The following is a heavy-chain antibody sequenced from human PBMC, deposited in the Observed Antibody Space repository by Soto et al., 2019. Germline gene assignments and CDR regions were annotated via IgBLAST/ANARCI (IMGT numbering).Heavy chain of an antibody. Sequence: GGSLRLSCAASGFTFSSYSMNWVRQAPGKGLEWVSYISSSSSTIYYADSVKGRVTISRDNAKNSLYLQMNSLRAEDTAVYYCARGVMFGELWDYYYYYGMDVWGQGTTVTVSS. J-gene: IGHJ6*02. CDR3: ARGVMFGELWDYYYYYGMDV. CDR2: ISSSSSTI. V-gene: IGHV3-48*04. CDR1: GFTFSSYS. D-gene: IGHD3-10*02.